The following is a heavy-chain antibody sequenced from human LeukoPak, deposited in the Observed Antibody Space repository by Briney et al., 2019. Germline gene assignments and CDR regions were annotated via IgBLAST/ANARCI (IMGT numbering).Heavy chain of an antibody. V-gene: IGHV3-23*01. CDR2: ISGGGGGT. J-gene: IGHJ4*02. Sequence: PGGSLRLSCEVSGFTFSSHAMSWVRQAPGKGLEWVSAISGGGGGTYYADSVKGRFTISRENSKNTLYLQMNSLRAEDTAVYYCAKGTMDGGQYYYDSSGGQGTLVTVSS. CDR1: GFTFSSHA. D-gene: IGHD3-22*01. CDR3: AKGTMDGGQYYYDSS.